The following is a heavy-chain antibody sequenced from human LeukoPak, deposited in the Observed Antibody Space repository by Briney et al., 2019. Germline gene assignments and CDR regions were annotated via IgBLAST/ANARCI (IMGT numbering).Heavy chain of an antibody. J-gene: IGHJ4*02. D-gene: IGHD1-26*01. Sequence: ASVKVSCKASGYILSSYGIAWVRQAPGQGLEWMGWINVYSGSTNSAQKFQGRVTMTTDTSTNTAYMELSNLRFDDTATYYCARDGSSTWYFDYWGQGTLVTVSS. CDR2: INVYSGST. CDR3: ARDGSSTWYFDY. CDR1: GYILSSYG. V-gene: IGHV1-18*01.